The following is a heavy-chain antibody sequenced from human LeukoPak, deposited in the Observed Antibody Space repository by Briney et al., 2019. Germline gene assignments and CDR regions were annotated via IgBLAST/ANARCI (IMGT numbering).Heavy chain of an antibody. V-gene: IGHV1-46*01. CDR1: GYTFTKSY. Sequence: ASVKVSCKASGYTFTKSYIHWVRQAPGQRLEWMGLINPGGDNTKYAQNFQGRVTMTSDTSARTVYMELSSLSSEDTAIYYCARLRDGYNDAYDIWGQGTVVTVPS. D-gene: IGHD5-24*01. CDR3: ARLRDGYNDAYDI. J-gene: IGHJ3*02. CDR2: INPGGDNT.